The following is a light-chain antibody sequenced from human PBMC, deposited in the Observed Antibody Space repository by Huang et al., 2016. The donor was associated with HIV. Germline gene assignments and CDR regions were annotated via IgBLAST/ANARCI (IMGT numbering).Light chain of an antibody. V-gene: IGKV3-20*01. CDR3: QQYSSSPPIT. CDR1: EPVSSNS. CDR2: GVS. J-gene: IGKJ5*01. Sequence: EIVLTQSPGTLSLSSGERATLSCRAIEPVSSNSLNWYQQKPGQAPRLLIYGVSKRATGIPDRFSCSGFGSEFTLTISRLEPEDFAVYYCQQYSSSPPITFGQGTRLAMK.